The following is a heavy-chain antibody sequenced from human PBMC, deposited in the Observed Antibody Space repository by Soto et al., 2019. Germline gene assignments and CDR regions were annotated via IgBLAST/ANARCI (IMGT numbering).Heavy chain of an antibody. CDR1: GGSISSSTYY. CDR2: IYDGGSS. D-gene: IGHD1-26*01. J-gene: IGHJ4*02. V-gene: IGHV4-39*01. Sequence: QLQLQESGPGLVKPSETLSLTCTVSGGSISSSTYYWGWVRQPPGQGLEWIASIYDGGSSHYQPSLKSRVTISVDTSKILFSLKLSSLTAADTAVYYCARHSSGSRVPGFDYWGPGTLVSVSS. CDR3: ARHSSGSRVPGFDY.